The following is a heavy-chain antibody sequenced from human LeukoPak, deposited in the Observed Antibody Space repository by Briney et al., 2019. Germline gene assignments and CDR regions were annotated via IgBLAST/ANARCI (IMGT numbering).Heavy chain of an antibody. CDR2: ISSGSNYI. Sequence: GGSLRLSCAASGFTFSSYTMNWVRQAPGKGLEWVSSISSGSNYIYYADSVRGRFTISRDNAENSLFLQMNSLRAEDTAVHYCAREITTDYWGQGTLVTVSS. CDR1: GFTFSSYT. V-gene: IGHV3-21*01. J-gene: IGHJ4*02. CDR3: AREITTDY. D-gene: IGHD4-11*01.